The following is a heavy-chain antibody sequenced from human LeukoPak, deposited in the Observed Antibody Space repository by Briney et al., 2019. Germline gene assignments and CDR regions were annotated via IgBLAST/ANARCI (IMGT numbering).Heavy chain of an antibody. CDR2: IYSGGST. D-gene: IGHD3-22*01. CDR3: TRDSSGYIDY. J-gene: IGHJ4*02. Sequence: GGSLRLSCAASGFTVGSNYMSWVRQAPGKGLEWVSVIYSGGSTYYADSVKGRFTISRDNSKNTLYLQMNSLRAEDTAVYYCTRDSSGYIDYWGQGTLVTVSS. CDR1: GFTVGSNY. V-gene: IGHV3-66*01.